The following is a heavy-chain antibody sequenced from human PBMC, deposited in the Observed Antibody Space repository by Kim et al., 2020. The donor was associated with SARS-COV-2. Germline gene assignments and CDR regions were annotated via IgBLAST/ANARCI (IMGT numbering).Heavy chain of an antibody. V-gene: IGHV3-43*02. J-gene: IGHJ3*02. CDR2: ISGDGGST. D-gene: IGHD4-17*01. CDR3: AKDWFLTTVTTGDAFDI. Sequence: GGSLRLSCAASGFTFDDYAMHWVRQAPGKGLEWVSLISGDGGSTYYADSVKGRFTISRDNSKNSLYLQMNSLRTEDTALYYCAKDWFLTTVTTGDAFDIWGQGTMVTVAS. CDR1: GFTFDDYA.